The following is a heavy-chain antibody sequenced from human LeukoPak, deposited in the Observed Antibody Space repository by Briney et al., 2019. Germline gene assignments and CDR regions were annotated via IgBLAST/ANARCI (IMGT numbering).Heavy chain of an antibody. Sequence: ASVKVSCKASGYTFTSYGISWVRQAPGQGLEWMGWISAYNGDTNYAQKLQGRVTMTTDTSTSTAYMELRSLRSDDTAVYYCARDVTHSGSYYYYYYMDVWGKGTTVTVSS. CDR2: ISAYNGDT. D-gene: IGHD1-26*01. CDR1: GYTFTSYG. CDR3: ARDVTHSGSYYYYYYMDV. J-gene: IGHJ6*03. V-gene: IGHV1-18*01.